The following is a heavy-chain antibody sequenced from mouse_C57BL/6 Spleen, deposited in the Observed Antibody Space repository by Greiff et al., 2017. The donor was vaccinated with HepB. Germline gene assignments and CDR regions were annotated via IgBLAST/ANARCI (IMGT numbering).Heavy chain of an antibody. CDR1: GYSITSGYD. CDR3: AREGDYCSRAFAY. CDR2: ISYSGST. D-gene: IGHD1-1*01. Sequence: EVKLVESGPGMVKPSQSLSLTCTVTGYSITSGYDWHWIRHFPGNKLEWMGYISYSGSTNYNPSLKSRISITHDTSKNHFFLKLNSVTTEDTATYYCAREGDYCSRAFAYWGQGTLVTVSA. V-gene: IGHV3-1*01. J-gene: IGHJ3*01.